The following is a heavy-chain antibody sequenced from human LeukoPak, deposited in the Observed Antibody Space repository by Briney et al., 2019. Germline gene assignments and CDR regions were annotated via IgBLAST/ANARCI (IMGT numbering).Heavy chain of an antibody. V-gene: IGHV3-15*01. CDR2: IKSKTDGGTT. CDR3: TTGDPTGEGDY. Sequence: PGGSLRLSCAASGFTFSSYEMNWVRQAPGKGLEWVGRIKSKTDGGTTDYAAPVKGRFTISRDDSKNTLYLQMNSLKTEDTAVYYCTTGDPTGEGDYWGQGTLVTVSS. D-gene: IGHD7-27*01. CDR1: GFTFSSYE. J-gene: IGHJ4*02.